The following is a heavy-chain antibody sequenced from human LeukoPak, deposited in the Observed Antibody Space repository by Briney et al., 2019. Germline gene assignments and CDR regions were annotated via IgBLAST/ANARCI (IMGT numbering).Heavy chain of an antibody. CDR2: IYHSGST. J-gene: IGHJ4*02. CDR3: ARMYNWNHGRYYFEY. V-gene: IGHV4-38-2*01. CDR1: GYSISSGYY. D-gene: IGHD1-14*01. Sequence: PSETLSLTCAVSGYSISSGYYWAWIRQPPGKGLEWIGSIYHSGSTYYNPSLKSRVTISVDTSKNQFSLKLSSVTAADTAVYYCARMYNWNHGRYYFEYWGQGTLVTVSS.